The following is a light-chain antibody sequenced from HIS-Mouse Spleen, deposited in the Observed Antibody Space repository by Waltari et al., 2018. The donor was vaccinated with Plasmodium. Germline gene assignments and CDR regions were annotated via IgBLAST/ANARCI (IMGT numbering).Light chain of an antibody. Sequence: SYELTQPPSVSVSPGQTARITCSGDNLGHTYACWYQQQPGQSPVLVIYQDSKRPSGIPERFSGSNSGNTATLTISGTQAMDEADYYCQAWDSSTVVFGGGTKLTVL. CDR3: QAWDSSTVV. CDR2: QDS. V-gene: IGLV3-1*01. J-gene: IGLJ2*01. CDR1: NLGHTY.